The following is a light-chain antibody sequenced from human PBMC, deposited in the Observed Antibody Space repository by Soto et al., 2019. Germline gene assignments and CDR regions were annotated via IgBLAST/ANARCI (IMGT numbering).Light chain of an antibody. CDR3: GSWDSSLSAYV. CDR2: DDD. CDR1: SSNIGGNS. Sequence: QSEMTQPPSVSAAPGQRVTISCSGSSSNIGGNSVSWYQQLPGTAPKLLIYDDDKRPSGIPDRFSGSKSGTSATLDITGFQTGDEADYYCGSWDSSLSAYVFGTGTKLTVL. J-gene: IGLJ1*01. V-gene: IGLV1-51*01.